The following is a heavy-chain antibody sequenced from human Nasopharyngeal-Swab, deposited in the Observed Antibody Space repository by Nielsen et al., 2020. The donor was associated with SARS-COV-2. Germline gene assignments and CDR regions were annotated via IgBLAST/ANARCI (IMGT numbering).Heavy chain of an antibody. V-gene: IGHV3-11*04. D-gene: IGHD6-13*01. J-gene: IGHJ2*01. CDR1: GFTFSDYY. Sequence: GESLKISCAASGFTFSDYYINWIRQAPGKGLEWVSYISSSGSTIYYADSVKGRFTISRDNAKNSLYLQMNSLRAEDTAVYYCARDPGSSWYGPSYWYFDLWGRGTLVTVSS. CDR3: ARDPGSSWYGPSYWYFDL. CDR2: ISSSGSTI.